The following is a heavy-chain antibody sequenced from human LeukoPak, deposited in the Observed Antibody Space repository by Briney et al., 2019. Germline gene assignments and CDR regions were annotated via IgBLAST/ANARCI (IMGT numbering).Heavy chain of an antibody. CDR2: IYYTGNT. CDR3: ARHPGASFDS. D-gene: IGHD7-27*01. CDR1: GDSIRGDY. V-gene: IGHV4-59*08. Sequence: TSSETLSLRCTVSGDSIRGDYWSWIRQPPGKRLEWIGYIYYTGNTTYNPSLKSRVTISIDTSRKLFSLRLTSVTAADTAVYFCARHPGASFDSWGQGNPVTVSS. J-gene: IGHJ4*02.